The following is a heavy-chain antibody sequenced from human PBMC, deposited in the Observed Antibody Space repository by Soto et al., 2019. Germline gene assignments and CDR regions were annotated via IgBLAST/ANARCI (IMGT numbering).Heavy chain of an antibody. Sequence: QVQLVQSGAEVKKPGASVKVSCKASGYTFTSYGISWVRQAPGQGLEWMEWISAYNGNTNYAQKLQDRVTMTTDTSTSTASRELRSLRSDDTAVYYCARDLEHYYDSSRIALDYWGQGTLVTVSS. J-gene: IGHJ4*02. CDR2: ISAYNGNT. D-gene: IGHD3-22*01. CDR3: ARDLEHYYDSSRIALDY. V-gene: IGHV1-18*01. CDR1: GYTFTSYG.